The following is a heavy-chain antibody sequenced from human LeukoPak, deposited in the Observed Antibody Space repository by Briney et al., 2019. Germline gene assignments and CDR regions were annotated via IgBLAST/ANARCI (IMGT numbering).Heavy chain of an antibody. D-gene: IGHD4-17*01. CDR1: GGSISNGGYY. Sequence: TSETLSLTCTVSGGSISNGGYYWSWIRQPPGKGLEWIGEINHSGSANYNPSLKSRVTISLDTSKNQFSLKVSSVTAADTAVYYCARGQGTVTTHWGQGTLVTVSS. J-gene: IGHJ4*02. V-gene: IGHV4-34*01. CDR3: ARGQGTVTTH. CDR2: INHSGSA.